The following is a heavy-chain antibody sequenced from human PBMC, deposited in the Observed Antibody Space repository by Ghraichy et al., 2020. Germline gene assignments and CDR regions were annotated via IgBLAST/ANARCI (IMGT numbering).Heavy chain of an antibody. Sequence: GESLNISCAASGFTFSSYWMHWVRQAPGKGLVWVSHINSDGSSTNYADSVKGRFTISRDNAKNTLYLQMNSLRAEDTALYYCARGGSYISLDYWGQGTLVTVSS. CDR1: GFTFSSYW. D-gene: IGHD1-26*01. CDR3: ARGGSYISLDY. CDR2: INSDGSST. J-gene: IGHJ4*02. V-gene: IGHV3-74*01.